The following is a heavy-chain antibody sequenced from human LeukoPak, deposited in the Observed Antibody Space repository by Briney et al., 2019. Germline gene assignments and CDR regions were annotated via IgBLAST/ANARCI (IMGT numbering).Heavy chain of an antibody. CDR2: INTDGGTT. V-gene: IGHV3-74*01. CDR1: ELTFSNYW. CDR3: ARGILGNKNLGSLDY. D-gene: IGHD4-23*01. J-gene: IGHJ4*02. Sequence: GGSLRLSCAASELTFSNYWMHWGRQAPGKGLVWVSRINTDGGTTGYADSVKGRFTISRDNANNKMYLQMNSLRAEDTAVYYCARGILGNKNLGSLDYWGQGTLVTVSS.